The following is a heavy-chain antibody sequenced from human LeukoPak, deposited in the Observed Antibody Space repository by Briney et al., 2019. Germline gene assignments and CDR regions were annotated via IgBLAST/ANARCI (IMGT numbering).Heavy chain of an antibody. CDR1: GFTFSSYS. CDR3: AKARTRSPRGYSSSWRGDYYYYMDV. Sequence: GGSLRLSCAASGFTFSSYSMNWVRQAPGKGLEWVSSISSSSSYIYYADSVKGRFTISRDNSKNTLYLQMNSLRAEDTAVYYCAKARTRSPRGYSSSWRGDYYYYMDVWGKGTTVTVSS. V-gene: IGHV3-21*04. J-gene: IGHJ6*03. CDR2: ISSSSSYI. D-gene: IGHD6-13*01.